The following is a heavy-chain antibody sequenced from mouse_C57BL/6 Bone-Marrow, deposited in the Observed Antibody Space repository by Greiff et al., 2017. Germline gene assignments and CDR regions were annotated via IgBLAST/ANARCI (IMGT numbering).Heavy chain of an antibody. J-gene: IGHJ2*01. Sequence: EVMLVESGGGLVKPGGSLKLSCAASGFTFSSYAMSWVRQTPEKRLEWVATISDGGSYTYYPDNVQGRFTISRDNAKNNLYLQRSHLKSEDTAMYCCASALYYVLDYWGQGTTLTVSS. CDR3: ASALYYVLDY. CDR1: GFTFSSYA. D-gene: IGHD1-1*01. CDR2: ISDGGSYT. V-gene: IGHV5-4*03.